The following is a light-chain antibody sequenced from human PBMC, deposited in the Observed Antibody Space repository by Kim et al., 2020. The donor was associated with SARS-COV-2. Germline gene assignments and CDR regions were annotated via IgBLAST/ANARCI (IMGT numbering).Light chain of an antibody. CDR3: QAWDSSTEV. CDR1: KLGDKY. J-gene: IGLJ1*01. Sequence: YELTQPPSVSVSPGQTASITCYVDKLGDKYACWYQQKPGQSPVLVIYQDSKRPSGIPERFSGSNSGNTATLTISGTQAMDEADYYCQAWDSSTEVFGTGTKVTVL. CDR2: QDS. V-gene: IGLV3-1*01.